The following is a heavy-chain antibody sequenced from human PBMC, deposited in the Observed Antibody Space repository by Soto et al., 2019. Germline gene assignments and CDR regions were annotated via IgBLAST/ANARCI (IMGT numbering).Heavy chain of an antibody. CDR2: INHSGIT. CDR3: ARGSELWSLGD. D-gene: IGHD2-21*01. CDR1: GGSFSGFY. J-gene: IGHJ4*02. Sequence: QVQLKQWGAGLLKPSETLSLTCAVYGGSFSGFYWSWIRQPPGKGLEWIGEINHSGITNYSPSLTGRLSMSVDSSKNQFPLRLTSVTAADTAVYYCARGSELWSLGDWGQGTLVTVSS. V-gene: IGHV4-34*02.